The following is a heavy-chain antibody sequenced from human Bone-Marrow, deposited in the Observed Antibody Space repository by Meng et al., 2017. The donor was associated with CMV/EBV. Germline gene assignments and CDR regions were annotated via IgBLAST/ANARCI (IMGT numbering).Heavy chain of an antibody. CDR3: AKAVVGFPYYLEY. Sequence: CSASGFTFSGYTMTWFRQAPGKGLEWVSAISGDGSGIYYADSVKGRFSISRDNSKTTLYLLLNSLRVDDTAEYYCAKAVVGFPYYLEYWGQGTLVTLL. CDR2: ISGDGSGI. V-gene: IGHV3-23*01. J-gene: IGHJ4*02. CDR1: GFTFSGYT. D-gene: IGHD3-16*01.